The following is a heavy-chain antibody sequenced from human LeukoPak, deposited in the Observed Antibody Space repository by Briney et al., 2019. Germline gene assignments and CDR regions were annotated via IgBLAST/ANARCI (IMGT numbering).Heavy chain of an antibody. J-gene: IGHJ6*02. CDR3: ARGRGRDVSFYYGMDV. Sequence: SETLSLTCTVSRGSISSGSYYWSWIRQPAEKGLEWIGRIYCNGTTNHNPSLKSRATISVDTSKNHFSLKLSSVTAADTAVYYCARGRGRDVSFYYGMDVWGQGTTVTVSS. V-gene: IGHV4-61*02. D-gene: IGHD3-10*01. CDR1: RGSISSGSYY. CDR2: IYCNGTT.